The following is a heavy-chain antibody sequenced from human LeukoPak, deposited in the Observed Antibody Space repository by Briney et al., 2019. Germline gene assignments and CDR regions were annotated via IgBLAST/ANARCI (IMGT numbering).Heavy chain of an antibody. J-gene: IGHJ3*01. V-gene: IGHV3-48*03. Sequence: PGGSLRLSCAASEFTFSSYEMNWVRQAPGKGLEWVSYISSSGTTIYYADSVKGRFTISRDNAKNSLFLQMNSLRAEDTAVYYCARDRTYYDSSGFLADAYDLWGQGTKVTVSS. D-gene: IGHD3-22*01. CDR3: ARDRTYYDSSGFLADAYDL. CDR1: EFTFSSYE. CDR2: ISSSGTTI.